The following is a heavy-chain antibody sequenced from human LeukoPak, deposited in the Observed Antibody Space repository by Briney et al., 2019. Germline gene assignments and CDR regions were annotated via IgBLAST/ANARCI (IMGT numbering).Heavy chain of an antibody. V-gene: IGHV3-74*03. Sequence: PGGSLRLSCAASGFTFSSYWMDWVRQAPGKGLGWVSRINSDGSSTMYADSVKGGVTISRDNDKKTVYLQMNSLRAEDTAVYYCARGGSLLRNAFDIWGQGTMVTVST. J-gene: IGHJ3*02. D-gene: IGHD2-15*01. CDR1: GFTFSSYW. CDR3: ARGGSLLRNAFDI. CDR2: INSDGSST.